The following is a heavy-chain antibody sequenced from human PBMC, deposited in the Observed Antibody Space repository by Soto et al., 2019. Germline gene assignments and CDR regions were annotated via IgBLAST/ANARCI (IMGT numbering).Heavy chain of an antibody. Sequence: PSETLSLTYTVSGGSISSGGYYWSWIRQHPGKGLEWIGYIYYSGSTYYNPSLKSRVTISVDTSKNQFSLKLSSVTAADTAVYYCASTSLGELSLYEEDFEYWGQGTLVTVSS. CDR1: GGSISSGGYY. D-gene: IGHD3-16*02. J-gene: IGHJ4*02. CDR3: ASTSLGELSLYEEDFEY. CDR2: IYYSGST. V-gene: IGHV4-31*03.